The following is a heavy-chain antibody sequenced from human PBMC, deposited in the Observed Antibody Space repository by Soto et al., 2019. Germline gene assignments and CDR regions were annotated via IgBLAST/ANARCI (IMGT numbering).Heavy chain of an antibody. CDR1: VCSFVSYA. V-gene: IGHV3-23*01. J-gene: IGHJ6*01. CDR2: ISGSCGRT. D-gene: IGHD3-10*01. CDR3: APVQAGPHPFINHYQSGMEL. Sequence: WWCXRLSGASCVCSFVSYAIRLFRHAPGKGLEWVSAISGSCGRTYYADSVNGRCTISRDNSKKTLYLQMNTLRAEDTAVYYCAPVQAGPHPFINHYQSGMELWGQGPTV.